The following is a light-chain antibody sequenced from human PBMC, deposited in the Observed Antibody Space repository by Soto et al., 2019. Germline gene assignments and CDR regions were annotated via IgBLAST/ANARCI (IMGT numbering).Light chain of an antibody. J-gene: IGLJ3*02. CDR2: VNSGGSH. CDR1: SGHSNYA. Sequence: QLVLTQSPSASASLGASVKLTCTLSSGHSNYAIAWHQQLPQKGPRFLMKVNSGGSHNKGDGIPDRFSGSSSGAERYLIISSLQSEDEADYYCQTWGTGFRVFGGGTKLTVL. CDR3: QTWGTGFRV. V-gene: IGLV4-69*01.